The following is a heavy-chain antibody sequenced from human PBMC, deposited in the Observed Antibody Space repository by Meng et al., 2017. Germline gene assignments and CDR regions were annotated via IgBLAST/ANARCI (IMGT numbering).Heavy chain of an antibody. CDR1: GGSVSSGSYY. V-gene: IGHV4-61*01. J-gene: IGHJ4*02. D-gene: IGHD3-3*01. Sequence: QVQLKEWGPGLVRASQTLSLTCTVSGGSVSSGSYYWGWIRQPPGKGLEWIGYIYYSGSTNYNHSLKSRVTISVDTSKNQFSLKMSSVTAADTAVYYCAREAFFGVAPGALDYWGQGTLFTVSS. CDR3: AREAFFGVAPGALDY. CDR2: IYYSGST.